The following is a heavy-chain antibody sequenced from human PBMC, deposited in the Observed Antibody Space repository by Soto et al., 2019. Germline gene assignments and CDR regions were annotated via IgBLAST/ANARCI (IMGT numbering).Heavy chain of an antibody. CDR2: LWYDGRYE. CDR1: GFSFSSYG. D-gene: IGHD1-7*01. CDR3: ARGPATTLGNYYGLDV. V-gene: IGHV3-33*01. Sequence: QVQLVESGGGVVQPGRSLRLSCEASGFSFSSYGMHWVRQAPGKGLEWVAILWYDGRYEYYADSVKGRFTVSRDNSNKTLYLQMNSLRAEDTAIYYCARGPATTLGNYYGLDVWGQGTAVTVSS. J-gene: IGHJ6*02.